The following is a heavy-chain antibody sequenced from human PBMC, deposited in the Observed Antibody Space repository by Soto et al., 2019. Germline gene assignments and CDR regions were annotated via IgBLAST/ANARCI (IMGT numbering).Heavy chain of an antibody. D-gene: IGHD5-18*01. V-gene: IGHV3-30*03. CDR2: ISYDGSLQ. Sequence: QAQLVESGGGVVQPGRSLRLSCAASGFAFSSYGMHWVRQAPGTGLEWAAVISYDGSLQHYADSVKGRFTISRDNSKNMVLLQMSSLRAADTAVYYCVSDRGYGHASVPYSWGQGTLVSVSS. CDR1: GFAFSSYG. J-gene: IGHJ4*02. CDR3: VSDRGYGHASVPYS.